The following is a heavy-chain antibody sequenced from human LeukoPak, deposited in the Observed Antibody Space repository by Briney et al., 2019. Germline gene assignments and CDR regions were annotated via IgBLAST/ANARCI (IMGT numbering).Heavy chain of an antibody. V-gene: IGHV3-48*03. J-gene: IGHJ4*02. CDR3: ARDTNWGLDY. Sequence: LSGGSLRLSCAASGFTFNSYEMNWVRQAPGKGLEWVSYISSSGGTIYYADSVKGRFTISRDNAKNSLYLQMNSLRAEDTAVYYCARDTNWGLDYWDQGTLATVSS. D-gene: IGHD7-27*01. CDR2: ISSSGGTI. CDR1: GFTFNSYE.